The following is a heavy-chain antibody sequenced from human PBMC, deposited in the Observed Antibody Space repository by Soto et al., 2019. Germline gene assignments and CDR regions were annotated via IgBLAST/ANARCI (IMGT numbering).Heavy chain of an antibody. D-gene: IGHD2-8*01. CDR1: GFTFSSYG. V-gene: IGHV3-33*01. CDR2: IWYDGSNK. Sequence: GGSLRLSCAASGFTFSSYGMHWVRQAPGKGLEWVAVIWYDGSNKYYADSVKGRFTISRDNSKNTLYLQMNSLRAEDTAVYYCARPQEIELRLEAFDIWGQGTMVTVSS. J-gene: IGHJ3*02. CDR3: ARPQEIELRLEAFDI.